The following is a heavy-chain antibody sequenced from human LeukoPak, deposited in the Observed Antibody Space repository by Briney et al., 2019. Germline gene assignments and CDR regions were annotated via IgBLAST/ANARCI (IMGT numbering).Heavy chain of an antibody. V-gene: IGHV1-8*01. D-gene: IGHD6-19*01. CDR3: ARGPNPSIAVAGSIDY. J-gene: IGHJ4*02. CDR2: MNPNSGNT. Sequence: ASVKVSCKASGYTFTSYDINWVRQATGQGLEWMVWMNPNSGNTGYAQKFQGRVTMTRNTSISTAYMELSSLRSEDTAVYYCARGPNPSIAVAGSIDYWGQGTLVTVSS. CDR1: GYTFTSYD.